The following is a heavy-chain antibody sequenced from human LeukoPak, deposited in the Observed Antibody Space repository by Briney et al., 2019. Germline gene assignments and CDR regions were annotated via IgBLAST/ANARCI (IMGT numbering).Heavy chain of an antibody. J-gene: IGHJ4*02. D-gene: IGHD6-19*01. CDR1: GYSFAAYH. V-gene: IGHV1-2*02. CDR2: INPKTGGT. CDR3: VRDRGRGYDYNSGDFDC. Sequence: ASVKVSCKASGYSFAAYHTHWVRQVRGQGLEWMGSINPKTGGTNYAQNFQDRVTMTRDTSTSAAYMELSSLRSDDTAVYYCVRDRGRGYDYNSGDFDCWGQGTLVTVSS.